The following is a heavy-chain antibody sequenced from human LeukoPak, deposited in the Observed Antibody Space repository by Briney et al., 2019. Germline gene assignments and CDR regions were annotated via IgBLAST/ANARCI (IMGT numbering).Heavy chain of an antibody. CDR2: IYYSGST. D-gene: IGHD2/OR15-2a*01. Sequence: PSETLSLTCTVSGGSISSYYWSWIRQPPGKGLEWIGYIYYSGSTNYNPSLKSRVTISVDTSKNQFSLKLSSVTAADTAVYYCARHEYFNWFDPWGQGTLVTVSS. CDR3: ARHEYFNWFDP. V-gene: IGHV4-59*08. CDR1: GGSISSYY. J-gene: IGHJ5*02.